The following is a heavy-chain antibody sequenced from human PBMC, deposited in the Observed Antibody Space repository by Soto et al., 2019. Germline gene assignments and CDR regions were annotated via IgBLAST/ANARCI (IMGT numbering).Heavy chain of an antibody. CDR1: GGTFSSYA. CDR3: ARVPRMVRGVIGYYFDY. CDR2: IIPIFGTA. J-gene: IGHJ4*02. Sequence: SVKVSCKASGGTFSSYAISWVRQAPGQGLEWMGGIIPIFGTANYAQKFQGRVTITADESTSTAYMELSSLRSEDTAVYYCARVPRMVRGVIGYYFDYWGQGTLVTVSS. D-gene: IGHD3-10*01. V-gene: IGHV1-69*13.